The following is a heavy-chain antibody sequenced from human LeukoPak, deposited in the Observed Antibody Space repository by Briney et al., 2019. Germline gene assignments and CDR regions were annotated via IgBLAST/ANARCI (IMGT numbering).Heavy chain of an antibody. CDR2: ISGSGGST. CDR3: AKDPGRQWLVPS. Sequence: ETLSLTCTVSGGSISSGGYYWSWVRQAPGKGLEWVSAISGSGGSTYYADSVKGRFTISRDNSKNTLYLQMNSLRAEDTAVYYCAKDPGRQWLVPSWGQGTLVTVSS. D-gene: IGHD6-19*01. J-gene: IGHJ4*02. CDR1: GGSISSGGYY. V-gene: IGHV3-23*01.